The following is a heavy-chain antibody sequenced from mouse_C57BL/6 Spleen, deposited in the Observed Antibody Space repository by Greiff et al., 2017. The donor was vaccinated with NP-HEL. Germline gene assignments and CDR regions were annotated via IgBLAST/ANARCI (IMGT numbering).Heavy chain of an antibody. CDR1: GYSFTGYY. CDR2: INPSTGGT. V-gene: IGHV1-42*01. CDR3: ARSGQLRGAMDY. Sequence: EVQLQQSGPELVKPGASVKISCKASGYSFTGYYMNWVKQSPEKSLEWIGEINPSTGGTTYNQKFKAKATLTVDKSSSTAYMQLKGLTSEDSAVYYCARSGQLRGAMDYWGQGTSVTVSS. D-gene: IGHD3-2*02. J-gene: IGHJ4*01.